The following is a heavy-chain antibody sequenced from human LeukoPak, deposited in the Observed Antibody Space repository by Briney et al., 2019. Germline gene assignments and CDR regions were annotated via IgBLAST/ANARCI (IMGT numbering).Heavy chain of an antibody. D-gene: IGHD2-2*01. J-gene: IGHJ4*02. V-gene: IGHV3-23*01. CDR1: GFTFSSYA. CDR2: ISGSGGST. Sequence: GGSLRLSCAASGFTFSSYAMSWVRQAPGKGLEWVSAISGSGGSTYYADSVKGRFTISRDNSKSTLYLQMNSLRAEDTAVYYCATDCSSTSCFDYWGQGTLVTVSS. CDR3: ATDCSSTSCFDY.